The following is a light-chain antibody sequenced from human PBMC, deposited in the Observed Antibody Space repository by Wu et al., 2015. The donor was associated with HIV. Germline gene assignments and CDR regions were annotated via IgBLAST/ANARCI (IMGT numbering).Light chain of an antibody. J-gene: IGKJ1*01. CDR3: HQYRTWPLT. CDR2: SIS. Sequence: EIVMTQSPATLSVSPGERASLSCRASQTVSTDFAWYHQKPGQAPRLLMYSISVRATGVPARFTGSGSGTEFTLTISNMQSEDFGIYYCHQYRTWPLTFGQGTKVEV. V-gene: IGKV3-15*01. CDR1: QTVSTD.